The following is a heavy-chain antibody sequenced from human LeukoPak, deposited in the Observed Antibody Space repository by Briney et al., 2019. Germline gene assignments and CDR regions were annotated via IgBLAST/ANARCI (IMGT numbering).Heavy chain of an antibody. J-gene: IGHJ4*02. D-gene: IGHD3-22*01. CDR1: EFSFSSYG. V-gene: IGHV3-30*18. Sequence: GRSLRLSCAASEFSFSSYGMHWVRPAPGKGLEWVAVISYDGSNKYYADAVKGRFTISRDNSKNTLYLQMNSLRAEDTAVYYCAKAYYYDSSGKPTGYYFDYWGQGTLVTVSS. CDR3: AKAYYYDSSGKPTGYYFDY. CDR2: ISYDGSNK.